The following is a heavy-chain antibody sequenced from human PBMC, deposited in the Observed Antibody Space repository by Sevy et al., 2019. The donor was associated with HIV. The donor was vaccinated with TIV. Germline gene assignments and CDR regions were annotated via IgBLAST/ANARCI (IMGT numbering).Heavy chain of an antibody. D-gene: IGHD2-15*01. CDR2: IKEDGSDK. CDR3: VRDGLASATDFDY. V-gene: IGHV3-7*01. Sequence: GGSLRLSCEVSGFTFSNYWMTWVRQAPGKGLEWVANIKEDGSDKYYGDPVKGRFSLSRDNAKNSLYLQMDSLRAEDMAVYYCVRDGLASATDFDYWGQGTLVTVSS. J-gene: IGHJ4*02. CDR1: GFTFSNYW.